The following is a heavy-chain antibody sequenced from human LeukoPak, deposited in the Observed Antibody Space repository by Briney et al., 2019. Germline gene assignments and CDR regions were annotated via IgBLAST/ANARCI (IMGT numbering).Heavy chain of an antibody. CDR1: GGTFSSYA. J-gene: IGHJ4*02. V-gene: IGHV1-69*05. D-gene: IGHD3-22*01. CDR2: IIPIFSTA. Sequence: SVKVSCKASGGTFSSYAISWVRQAPGQGLEWMGGIIPIFSTANYAQKFQGRVTITTDESTSTAYMELSSLRSEDTAVYYCASSELYYYDSSGYTIDYWGQGTLVTVSS. CDR3: ASSELYYYDSSGYTIDY.